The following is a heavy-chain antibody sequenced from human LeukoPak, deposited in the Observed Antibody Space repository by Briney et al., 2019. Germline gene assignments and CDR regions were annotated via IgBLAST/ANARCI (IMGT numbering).Heavy chain of an antibody. CDR2: INPNSGGT. V-gene: IGHV1-2*02. D-gene: IGHD6-19*01. Sequence: ASVKVSCKASGYSFTGYYMHWVRQAPGRGLEWMGGINPNSGGTNYAQKFQGRVTMTRDTSISTAYMELSRLRSDDTAVYYCARILPIAVAGILGYWGQGTLVTVSS. J-gene: IGHJ4*02. CDR3: ARILPIAVAGILGY. CDR1: GYSFTGYY.